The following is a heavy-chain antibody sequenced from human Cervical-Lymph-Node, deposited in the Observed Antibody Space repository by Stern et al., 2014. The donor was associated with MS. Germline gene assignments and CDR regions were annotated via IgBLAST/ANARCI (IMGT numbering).Heavy chain of an antibody. J-gene: IGHJ4*02. CDR2: ISGYNGNT. D-gene: IGHD3-9*01. CDR3: ARGGGFDILTGYYTPLDY. V-gene: IGHV1-18*01. CDR1: GYVFTSYG. Sequence: QVQLVQSGAEVKKPGASVKVSCKASGYVFTSYGISWVRQAPGQGLEWMGWISGYNGNTNYVQNLQDRVTMTTDTATSTAYMELRSLTSDDTAVFYCARGGGFDILTGYYTPLDYWGQGTLVTVSS.